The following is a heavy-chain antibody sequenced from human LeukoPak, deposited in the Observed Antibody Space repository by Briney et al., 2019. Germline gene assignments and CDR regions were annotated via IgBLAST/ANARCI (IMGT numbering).Heavy chain of an antibody. J-gene: IGHJ4*02. CDR1: GYTFTGYY. Sequence: RASVKVSCKASGYTFTGYYMHWVRQAPGQGLEWMGIINPSGGSTSYAQKFQGRVTMTRDTSTSTVYMELSSLRSEDTAVYYCARVRGLYGSGSYCFDYWGQGTLVTVSS. V-gene: IGHV1-46*01. CDR3: ARVRGLYGSGSYCFDY. CDR2: INPSGGST. D-gene: IGHD3-10*01.